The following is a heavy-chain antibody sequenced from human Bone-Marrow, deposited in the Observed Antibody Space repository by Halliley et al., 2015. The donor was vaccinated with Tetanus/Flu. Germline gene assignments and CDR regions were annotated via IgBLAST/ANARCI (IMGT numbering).Heavy chain of an antibody. D-gene: IGHD3-3*01. CDR3: ARALQYDVWSGSEGGLDV. J-gene: IGHJ6*02. V-gene: IGHV3-74*01. Sequence: NRDGSSTSHADSVKGRFTISRDNAKNTLYLQMTSLGAEDTAVYYCARALQYDVWSGSEGGLDVWGQGTTVTVSS. CDR2: NRDGSST.